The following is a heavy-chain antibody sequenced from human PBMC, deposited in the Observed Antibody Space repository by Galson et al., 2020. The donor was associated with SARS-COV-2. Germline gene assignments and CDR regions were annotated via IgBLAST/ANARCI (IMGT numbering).Heavy chain of an antibody. Sequence: LSLTCAASGYTFSSYAMHWVRQAPGKGLEWVAVISYDGSNKYYADSVKGRFTISRDNSKNTLYLQMNSLRAEDTAVYYCARGYDILTGYLYFDYWGQGTLVTVSS. CDR2: ISYDGSNK. CDR3: ARGYDILTGYLYFDY. V-gene: IGHV3-30-3*01. CDR1: GYTFSSYA. J-gene: IGHJ4*02. D-gene: IGHD3-9*01.